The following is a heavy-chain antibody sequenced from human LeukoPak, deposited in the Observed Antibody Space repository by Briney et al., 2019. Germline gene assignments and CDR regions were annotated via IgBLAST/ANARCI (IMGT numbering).Heavy chain of an antibody. CDR3: ARNRYYYGSGNYGVPNWFDP. V-gene: IGHV4-38-2*02. D-gene: IGHD3-10*01. CDR2: IYYSGST. Sequence: SETLSLTCTVSGYSISSGYYWGWIRLPPGKVLEWIGSIYYSGSTYYNPSLKSRVTISVDTSKNQFSLKLSSVTVADTAVYYCARNRYYYGSGNYGVPNWFDPWGQGTLVTVSS. J-gene: IGHJ5*02. CDR1: GYSISSGYY.